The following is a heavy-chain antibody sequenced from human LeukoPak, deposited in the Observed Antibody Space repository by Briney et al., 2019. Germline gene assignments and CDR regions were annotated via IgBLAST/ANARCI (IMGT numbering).Heavy chain of an antibody. CDR1: GGSISSYY. Sequence: SETLSLTCTVSGGSISSYYWSWIRQPPGKGLEWIGYIHYSGSTDYNPSLKSRVTISVDTSKNQFSLKLSSVTAADTAVYYCARDGSSGSLNWFDPWGQGTLVTVSS. D-gene: IGHD6-19*01. V-gene: IGHV4-59*01. CDR2: IHYSGST. J-gene: IGHJ5*02. CDR3: ARDGSSGSLNWFDP.